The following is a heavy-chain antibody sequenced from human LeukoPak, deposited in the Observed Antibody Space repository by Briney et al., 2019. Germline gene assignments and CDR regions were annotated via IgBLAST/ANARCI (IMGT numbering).Heavy chain of an antibody. CDR2: IYHSGST. CDR1: GGSISSGGYS. Sequence: PSQTLSLTCAVSGGSISSGGYSWSWIRQPPGKGLEWIGYIYHSGSTYYNPSLKSRITISVDRSKNQFSLKLSSVTAADTAVYYCARGDYYDSSGLRFDPWGQGTLVTVSS. J-gene: IGHJ5*02. V-gene: IGHV4-30-2*01. CDR3: ARGDYYDSSGLRFDP. D-gene: IGHD3-22*01.